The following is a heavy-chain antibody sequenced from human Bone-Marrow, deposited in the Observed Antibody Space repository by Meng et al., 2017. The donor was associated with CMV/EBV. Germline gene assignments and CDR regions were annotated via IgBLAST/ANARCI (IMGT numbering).Heavy chain of an antibody. Sequence: QGQLVQCGAEVKKPGASGKVSCKASGYTFTSYDINSVRQAAGQGLEWMGWMNPNSGNTDYAQKFQGRVTMTRNISKSTAYMDLSSLRSEDTAVYYCATGVADFEYWGQGTLVTVSS. J-gene: IGHJ4*02. CDR3: ATGVADFEY. CDR2: MNPNSGNT. V-gene: IGHV1-8*01. D-gene: IGHD6-19*01. CDR1: GYTFTSYD.